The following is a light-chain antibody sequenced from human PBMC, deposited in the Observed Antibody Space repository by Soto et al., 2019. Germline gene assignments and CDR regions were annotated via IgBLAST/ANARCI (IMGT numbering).Light chain of an antibody. CDR3: QQSSITPRT. Sequence: DIQMTQSPSSLSASIGDRVTITCRASQSTGSYLNWYQQKPGKAPKLLIYAASNLQSGVPSRFSGSGSGTDFTLTISSLQPEDFATYYCQQSSITPRTFGQGTKVEIK. CDR1: QSTGSY. CDR2: AAS. V-gene: IGKV1-39*01. J-gene: IGKJ1*01.